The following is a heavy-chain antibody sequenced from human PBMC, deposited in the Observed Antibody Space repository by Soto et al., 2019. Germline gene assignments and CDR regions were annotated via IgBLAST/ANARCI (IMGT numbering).Heavy chain of an antibody. V-gene: IGHV1-18*01. CDR2: ISPYNGYT. D-gene: IGHD2-15*01. Sequence: QVQLVQSGAEVKKPGASVKVSCKASGYTFINYGISWVRQAPGQGLEWMGWISPYNGYTNYAQKFQGRVTMTTDTSTSTAYMELRSLRSDDTAVYHCVRYCSGGSCSHNWFDPWGQGTLVTVSS. J-gene: IGHJ5*02. CDR3: VRYCSGGSCSHNWFDP. CDR1: GYTFINYG.